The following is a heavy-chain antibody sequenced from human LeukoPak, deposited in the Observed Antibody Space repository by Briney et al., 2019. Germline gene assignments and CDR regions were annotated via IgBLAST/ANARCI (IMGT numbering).Heavy chain of an antibody. CDR3: ARGRYYFDSSGYDY. D-gene: IGHD3-22*01. Sequence: SETLSLTCGVFGGSFSGYYWTWIRQSPGKGLEWIGEIDYSGSTNYNPSLKSRVTISVDTSKNQFSLRLSSVTAAETAVYYCARGRYYFDSSGYDYWGQGTLVTVSS. CDR1: GGSFSGYY. J-gene: IGHJ4*02. V-gene: IGHV4-34*01. CDR2: IDYSGST.